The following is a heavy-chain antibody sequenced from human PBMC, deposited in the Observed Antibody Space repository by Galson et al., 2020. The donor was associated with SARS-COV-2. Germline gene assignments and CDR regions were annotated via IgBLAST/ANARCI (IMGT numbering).Heavy chain of an antibody. CDR1: GASLAGCTYY. Sequence: SETLSLTCTVSGASLAGCTYYWNWIRQPAGKGLEWIGHIYTTGSPNYNPSLKSRVTISVDTSKSQFSLRLSSVTAADTAVYYCATYDFWSASYSWGQGTLVTVSS. CDR3: ATYDFWSASYS. CDR2: IYTTGSP. V-gene: IGHV4-61*09. D-gene: IGHD3-3*01. J-gene: IGHJ4*02.